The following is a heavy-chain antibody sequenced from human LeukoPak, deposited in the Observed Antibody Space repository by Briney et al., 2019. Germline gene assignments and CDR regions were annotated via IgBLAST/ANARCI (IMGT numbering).Heavy chain of an antibody. V-gene: IGHV4-59*08. D-gene: IGHD1-1*01. CDR2: IYYSGST. Sequence: PSETLSLTCTVSGGSISSYYWSWIRQPPGKGLEWIGYIYYSGSTNYNPSLKSRVTISVDTSKNQFSLKLSSVTAADTAVYYCVRHGTQKYVADYWGQGTLVTVSS. CDR3: VRHGTQKYVADY. CDR1: GGSISSYY. J-gene: IGHJ4*02.